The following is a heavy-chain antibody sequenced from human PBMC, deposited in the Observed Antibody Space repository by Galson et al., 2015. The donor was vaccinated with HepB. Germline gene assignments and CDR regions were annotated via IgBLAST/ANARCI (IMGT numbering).Heavy chain of an antibody. CDR3: ARGVSGSYSYYFDY. V-gene: IGHV3-21*01. CDR2: ISSSSSYI. J-gene: IGHJ4*02. Sequence: SLRLSCAASGFTFSSYSMNWVRQAPGKGLEWVSSISSSSSYIYYADSVKGRFTISRDNAKNSLYLQMNSLRAEDTAVYYCARGVSGSYSYYFDYWGQGTLVTVSS. D-gene: IGHD1-26*01. CDR1: GFTFSSYS.